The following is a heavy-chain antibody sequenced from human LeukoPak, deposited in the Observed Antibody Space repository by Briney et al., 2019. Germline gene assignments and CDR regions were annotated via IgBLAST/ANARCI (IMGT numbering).Heavy chain of an antibody. CDR3: AKVGGGGGVIVNAPTAFDY. D-gene: IGHD3-16*02. Sequence: AAGSLRLYCAASAFTFSTYGMHWVRQGQGMGLEWVAFLRFDATNKYYEDCVKRRFTISRDNSKNTLYLQMNSLRAEDTAVYYCAKVGGGGGVIVNAPTAFDYWGQGTLVTVSS. CDR1: AFTFSTYG. CDR2: LRFDATNK. V-gene: IGHV3-30*02. J-gene: IGHJ4*02.